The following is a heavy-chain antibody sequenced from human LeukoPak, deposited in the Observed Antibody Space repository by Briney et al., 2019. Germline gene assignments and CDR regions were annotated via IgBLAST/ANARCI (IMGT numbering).Heavy chain of an antibody. CDR3: ARGGGLDV. J-gene: IGHJ6*02. V-gene: IGHV3-7*03. CDR2: INHNGNVN. D-gene: IGHD3-16*01. CDR1: RFTFSSYW. Sequence: GGSLRLSCVASRFTFSSYWMSWVRRAPGKGLEWVASINHNGNVNYYVDSVKGRFTISRDNAKNSLYLQMSNLRAEDTAVYFCARGGGLDVWGQGATVTVSS.